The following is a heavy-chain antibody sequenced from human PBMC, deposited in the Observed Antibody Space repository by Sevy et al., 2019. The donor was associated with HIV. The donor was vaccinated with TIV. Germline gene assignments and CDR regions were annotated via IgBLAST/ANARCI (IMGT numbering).Heavy chain of an antibody. CDR2: ISWNSGSI. J-gene: IGHJ6*02. CDR3: AKGLGLYYYYAMDV. Sequence: GGSLRLSCAASGFNFDDYAMHWVRQAPGMGLGWVSGISWNSGSIGYADSVKGRFTISRDNAKKSLFLQMNSLRTEDMALYYCAKGLGLYYYYAMDVWGQGTTVTVSS. CDR1: GFNFDDYA. V-gene: IGHV3-9*03.